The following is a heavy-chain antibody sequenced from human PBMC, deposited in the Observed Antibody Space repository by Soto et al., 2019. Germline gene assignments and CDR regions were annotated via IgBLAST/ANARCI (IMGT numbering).Heavy chain of an antibody. J-gene: IGHJ6*03. CDR1: GYSFTNYG. CDR3: ARDRGVAPPVAGNTHYYYYMDV. D-gene: IGHD6-19*01. Sequence: ASVKVSCKASGYSFTNYGITWVRQAPGQGFEWMGWISAYNGDTNYAQKLQGRVTMITDASTSTAYLELRSLRSDDTAVYYCARDRGVAPPVAGNTHYYYYMDVWGKGTTVTVSS. CDR2: ISAYNGDT. V-gene: IGHV1-18*01.